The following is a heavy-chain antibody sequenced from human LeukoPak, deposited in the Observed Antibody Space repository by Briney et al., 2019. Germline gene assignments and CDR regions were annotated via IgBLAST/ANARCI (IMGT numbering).Heavy chain of an antibody. J-gene: IGHJ4*02. CDR3: AKTGGPWD. CDR2: IKQDGSEK. V-gene: IGHV3-7*03. D-gene: IGHD7-27*01. CDR1: GFTFSSYW. Sequence: PGGSLRLSCAASGFTFSSYWMSWVRQAPGKGLEWVANIKQDGSEKYYVDSVKGRFTISRDNSKNTLFLQLNSLRAEDTAVYYCAKTGGPWDWGQGTLVTVSS.